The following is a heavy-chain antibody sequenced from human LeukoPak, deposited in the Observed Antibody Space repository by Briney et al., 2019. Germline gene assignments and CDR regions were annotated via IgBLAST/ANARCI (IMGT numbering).Heavy chain of an antibody. CDR2: INPNSGGT. Sequence: ASVKVSCKASGYTFIGYYIHWVRQAPGQGLEWMGWINPNSGGTNFAQKFQGRVTMTRDTSISTAYMELSRLKSDDTAIYYCARDSANTPDYWGQGTLVTVSS. D-gene: IGHD2-2*02. CDR3: ARDSANTPDY. J-gene: IGHJ4*02. V-gene: IGHV1-2*02. CDR1: GYTFIGYY.